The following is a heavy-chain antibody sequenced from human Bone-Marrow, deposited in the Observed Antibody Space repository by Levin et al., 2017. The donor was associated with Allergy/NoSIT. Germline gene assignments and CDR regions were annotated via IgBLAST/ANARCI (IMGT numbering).Heavy chain of an antibody. V-gene: IGHV5-51*01. CDR1: GYKFTKHW. D-gene: IGHD5-24*01. J-gene: IGHJ6*02. CDR3: VRHWFRDGYKYDHHYGMDV. Sequence: KDGESLKISCKGSGYKFTKHWIGWVRQTPGKGLEWMGFIYPGDSETRYSPSFQGQVTISADKSISTAYLQWDSLKASDTAMYYCVRHWFRDGYKYDHHYGMDVWGQGTTVTVSS. CDR2: IYPGDSET.